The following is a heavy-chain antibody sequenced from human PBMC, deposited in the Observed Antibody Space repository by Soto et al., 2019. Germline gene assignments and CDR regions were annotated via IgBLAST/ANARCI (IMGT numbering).Heavy chain of an antibody. Sequence: SETLSLTCTVSGGSISRYYWSWIRQPPGKGLEWIGYIYYSGSTNYNPSLKSRVTISVDTSKNQFSLKLTSVTAADTAVYFCARGHAYNYVRYFFDYWGQGTLVTVSS. V-gene: IGHV4-59*08. CDR2: IYYSGST. CDR1: GGSISRYY. J-gene: IGHJ4*02. CDR3: ARGHAYNYVRYFFDY. D-gene: IGHD5-12*01.